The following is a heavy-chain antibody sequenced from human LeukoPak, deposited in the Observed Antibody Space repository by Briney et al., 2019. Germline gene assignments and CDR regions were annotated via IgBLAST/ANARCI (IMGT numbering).Heavy chain of an antibody. CDR1: GGSISSYY. Sequence: PSETLSLTRTVSGGSISSYYWSWIRQPAGKGLEWIGRIYTSGSTNYNPSLKSRVNMSVDTSKNQFSLKLSYVTAADTAVYYCARDRMVRGVIIFDYWGQGTLVTVSS. V-gene: IGHV4-4*07. CDR3: ARDRMVRGVIIFDY. J-gene: IGHJ4*02. D-gene: IGHD3-10*01. CDR2: IYTSGST.